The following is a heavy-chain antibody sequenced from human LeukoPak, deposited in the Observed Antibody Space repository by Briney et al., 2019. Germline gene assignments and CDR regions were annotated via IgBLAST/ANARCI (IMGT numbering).Heavy chain of an antibody. CDR3: ARDLVGDSPAYYYGMDV. J-gene: IGHJ6*02. D-gene: IGHD4-17*01. V-gene: IGHV1-69*04. Sequence: SVKVSCKASGGTFSSYAISWVRQAPGQGLEWMGRIIPIFGIANYAQKFQGRVTITADKSTSTAYMELSSLRSEDTAVYYCARDLVGDSPAYYYGMDVWGQGTTVTVSS. CDR2: IIPIFGIA. CDR1: GGTFSSYA.